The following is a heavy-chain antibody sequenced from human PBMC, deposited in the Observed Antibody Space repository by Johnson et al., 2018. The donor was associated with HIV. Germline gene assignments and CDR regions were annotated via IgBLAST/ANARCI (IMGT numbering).Heavy chain of an antibody. CDR1: GFTVSSNY. CDR3: ARDRAEAYYYDSSGRKSGFDI. J-gene: IGHJ3*02. V-gene: IGHV3-74*01. Sequence: VQLVESGGGLVQPGGSLRLSCAASGFTVSSNYMHWVRQAPGKGLVWVSRINSDGSSTSYADSVKGRITISSDNAKNTLYLQMNSLRAEDTAVYYCARDRAEAYYYDSSGRKSGFDIWGQGTMVTVSS. D-gene: IGHD3-22*01. CDR2: INSDGSST.